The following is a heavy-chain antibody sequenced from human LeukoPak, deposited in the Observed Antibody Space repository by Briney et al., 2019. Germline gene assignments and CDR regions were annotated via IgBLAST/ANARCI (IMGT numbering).Heavy chain of an antibody. CDR1: AFTFSNYA. CDR2: ISGSDGST. D-gene: IGHD1-14*01. CDR3: TTGHNPRTL. Sequence: GGSLRLSCAASAFTFSNYAMSWVRQAPGKGLEWVSAISGSDGSTNYADSVKGRFTISRDNSKNTLYLQMNSLKTEDTAVYYCTTGHNPRTLWGQGTLVTVSS. V-gene: IGHV3-23*01. J-gene: IGHJ4*02.